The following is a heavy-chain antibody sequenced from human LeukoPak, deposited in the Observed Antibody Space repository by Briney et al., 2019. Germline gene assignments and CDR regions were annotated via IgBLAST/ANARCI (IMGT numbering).Heavy chain of an antibody. CDR1: GYCISSSFY. CDR3: ARGHGANFDY. V-gene: IGHV4-38-2*02. Sequence: PSETLSLTCTVSGYCISSSFYWGWIRQPPGKGLEWIGSIYHSGSTYYNPSLKSRVTISVNTSKNQFSLNLSSVTASDTAVYYCARGHGANFDYWGQGTLVTVSS. D-gene: IGHD3-16*01. J-gene: IGHJ4*02. CDR2: IYHSGST.